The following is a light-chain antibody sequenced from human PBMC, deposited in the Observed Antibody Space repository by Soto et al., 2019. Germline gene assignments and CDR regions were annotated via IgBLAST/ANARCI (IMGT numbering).Light chain of an antibody. J-gene: IGKJ2*01. CDR1: QSVSSSY. CDR2: GAS. Sequence: EIVLTQAPGTLSLSPGERAALSCRASQSVSSSYLAWYQQKPGQAPRLLIYGASSRATGIPDRFSGSGSGTDFTLTISRLEPEDFAVYYCQQYGSSSYTLGQGTKLAIK. CDR3: QQYGSSSYT. V-gene: IGKV3-20*01.